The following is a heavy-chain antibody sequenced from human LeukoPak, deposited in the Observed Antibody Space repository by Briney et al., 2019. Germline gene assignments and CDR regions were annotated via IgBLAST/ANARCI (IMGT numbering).Heavy chain of an antibody. D-gene: IGHD1-26*01. Sequence: KPGGSLRLSCAASGFTFSSYRMNWVRQAPGKGLEWVSSISSSSSYVYYADSVKGRFTISRDNAKNSLYLQMNSLRAEDTAVYYCARGIVGATRPCVWDYWGQGTLVTVSS. CDR3: ARGIVGATRPCVWDY. CDR2: ISSSSSYV. V-gene: IGHV3-21*01. J-gene: IGHJ4*02. CDR1: GFTFSSYR.